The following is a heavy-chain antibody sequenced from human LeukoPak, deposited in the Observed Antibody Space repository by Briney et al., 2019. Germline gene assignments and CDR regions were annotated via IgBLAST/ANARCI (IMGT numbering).Heavy chain of an antibody. D-gene: IGHD3-22*01. J-gene: IGHJ4*02. CDR3: ARWDYYDSSGYQPFDY. V-gene: IGHV3-23*01. CDR2: ISGSGGST. Sequence: GGSLRLSCAASGFTFSSYAMSWVRQAPGKGLEWVSAISGSGGSTYYADSVKGRFTISRDNSKNTLYLQMNSLRAEDTALYYCARWDYYDSSGYQPFDYWGQGTLVTVSS. CDR1: GFTFSSYA.